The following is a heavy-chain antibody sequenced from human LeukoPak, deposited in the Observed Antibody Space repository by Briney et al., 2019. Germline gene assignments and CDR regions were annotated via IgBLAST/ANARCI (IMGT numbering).Heavy chain of an antibody. D-gene: IGHD2-21*01. V-gene: IGHV4-34*01. CDR1: GGSFSGYY. CDR2: INHSGST. J-gene: IGHJ5*02. Sequence: SETLSLTCAVYGGSFSGYYWSWIRQPPGKGLEWIGEINHSGSTNYNPSLKSRVTISVDTSKNQFSLKLSSVTAADTAVYYCARGQIRYSFGFPFGFHWFDPWGQGTLVTVSS. CDR3: ARGQIRYSFGFPFGFHWFDP.